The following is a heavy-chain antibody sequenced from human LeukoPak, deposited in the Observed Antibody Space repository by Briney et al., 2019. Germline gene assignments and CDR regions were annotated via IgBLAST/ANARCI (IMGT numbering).Heavy chain of an antibody. CDR1: GGSISSYY. CDR2: IDWDDDK. Sequence: TLSLTCTVSGGSISSYYWSWIRQPPGKALEWLARIDWDDDKYYSTSLKTRLTISKDISKNQVVLTMTNMDPVDTATYYCARTEYSSSSNYFDYWGQGTLVTVSS. V-gene: IGHV2-70*11. D-gene: IGHD6-6*01. CDR3: ARTEYSSSSNYFDY. J-gene: IGHJ4*02.